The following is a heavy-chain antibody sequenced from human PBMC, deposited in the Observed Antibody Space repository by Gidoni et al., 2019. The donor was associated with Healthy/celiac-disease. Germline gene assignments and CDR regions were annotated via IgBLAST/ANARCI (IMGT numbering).Heavy chain of an antibody. CDR3: SRGGGIVATITVPGY. Sequence: QVQLVQSGAEVKKPGASVKVSCKASGYTFTGYYMHWVRQAPGQGLEWMGWINPNSGGTKHAQKVQGRVTMTRETAISTAYRELSRLRSDDTAVYYCSRGGGIVATITVPGYWGQGTLVTVSS. CDR2: INPNSGGT. CDR1: GYTFTGYY. J-gene: IGHJ4*02. D-gene: IGHD5-12*01. V-gene: IGHV1-2*02.